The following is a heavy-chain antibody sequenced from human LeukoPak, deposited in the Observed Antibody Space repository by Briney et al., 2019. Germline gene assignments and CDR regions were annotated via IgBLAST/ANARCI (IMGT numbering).Heavy chain of an antibody. CDR3: ARDCERGYSYGLC. Sequence: GGSLRLSCAASGFTFSSYGMHWVRQAPGKGLECVAFMRYDENNKYYADSVKGRFTISRDNAKNSVYLQMNSLRAEDTAVYYCARDCERGYSYGLCWGQGTLVTVSS. V-gene: IGHV3-30*02. J-gene: IGHJ4*02. CDR1: GFTFSSYG. CDR2: MRYDENNK. D-gene: IGHD5-18*01.